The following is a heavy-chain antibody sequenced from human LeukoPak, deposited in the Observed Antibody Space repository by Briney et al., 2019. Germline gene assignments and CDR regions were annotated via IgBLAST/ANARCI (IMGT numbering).Heavy chain of an antibody. Sequence: ASVKVSCKASGYTFTSYGISWVRQAPGQGLEWMGWISAYNGNTNYAQKLQGRVTMTTDTSTSTAYMELRSLRSDDTAVYYCARDPAIAAAGTGLSWFDPWGQGTLVTVSS. D-gene: IGHD6-13*01. V-gene: IGHV1-18*01. CDR3: ARDPAIAAAGTGLSWFDP. CDR2: ISAYNGNT. CDR1: GYTFTSYG. J-gene: IGHJ5*02.